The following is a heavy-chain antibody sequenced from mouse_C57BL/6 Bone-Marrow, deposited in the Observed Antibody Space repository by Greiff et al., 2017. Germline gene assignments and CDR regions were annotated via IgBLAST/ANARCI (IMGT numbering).Heavy chain of an antibody. Sequence: VQGVESGPGLVQPSQCLSITCTVSGFSFTSYGVHWVRQSPGKGLEWLGVIWSGGSTDYNAAFISRLSISKDNSKSQVFFKMNSLQADDTAIYYCARKGYDYDDYAMDYWGQGTSVTVSS. D-gene: IGHD2-4*01. V-gene: IGHV2-2*01. CDR1: GFSFTSYG. CDR2: IWSGGST. J-gene: IGHJ4*01. CDR3: ARKGYDYDDYAMDY.